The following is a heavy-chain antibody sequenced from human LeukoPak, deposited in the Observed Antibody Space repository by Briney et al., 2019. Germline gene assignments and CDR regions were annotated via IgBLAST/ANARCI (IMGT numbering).Heavy chain of an antibody. Sequence: GGSLRLFCAASGFTFSNYVIHWVRQPPGKGLEGVSLIRYDGSSKYYADSARGRFTISRDNSKNTLYLQMNSLRAEDTAVYYCARYSGNYGLDYWGQGTLVTVSS. V-gene: IGHV3-30*02. CDR3: ARYSGNYGLDY. D-gene: IGHD4-17*01. J-gene: IGHJ4*02. CDR2: IRYDGSSK. CDR1: GFTFSNYV.